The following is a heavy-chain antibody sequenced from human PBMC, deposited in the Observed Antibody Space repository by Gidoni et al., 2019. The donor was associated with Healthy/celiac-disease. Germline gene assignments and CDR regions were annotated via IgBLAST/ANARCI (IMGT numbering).Heavy chain of an antibody. CDR2: ISSSGSTI. Sequence: QVQLVESGGGLVKPGGSLRLSCAASGFTFSDYYMSCIRQAPGKGLEWVSYISSSGSTIYCADSVKGRFTISRDNAKNSLYLQMNSLRAEDTAVYYCARDRLGEEGYVWGSYRYTRDYAFDIWGQGTMVTVSS. D-gene: IGHD3-16*02. V-gene: IGHV3-11*01. CDR3: ARDRLGEEGYVWGSYRYTRDYAFDI. CDR1: GFTFSDYY. J-gene: IGHJ3*02.